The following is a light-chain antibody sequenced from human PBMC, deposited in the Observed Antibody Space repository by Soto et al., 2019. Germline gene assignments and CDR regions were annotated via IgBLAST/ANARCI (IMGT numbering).Light chain of an antibody. CDR1: QSVSSSN. V-gene: IGKV3-20*01. J-gene: IGKJ5*01. Sequence: EIVWPQSPGTLSLSPGERGTLSCRASQSVSSSNLAWYQHKPGQAPRLLVYGASSRATGIPDRFSGSGSGTDFTLTISRLEPGDSALYYGQQYGTSPITFGQGTRLEIK. CDR2: GAS. CDR3: QQYGTSPIT.